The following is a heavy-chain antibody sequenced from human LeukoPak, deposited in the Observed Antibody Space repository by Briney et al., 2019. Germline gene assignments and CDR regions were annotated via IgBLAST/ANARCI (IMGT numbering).Heavy chain of an antibody. CDR1: GYTLTELS. CDR3: ARARGRGPSDY. CDR2: INPSGGST. D-gene: IGHD3-16*01. V-gene: IGHV1-46*01. J-gene: IGHJ4*02. Sequence: ASVKVSCKVSGYTLTELSMHWVRQAPGQGLEWMGIINPSGGSTSYAQKFQGRVTMTRDTSTSTAYMELRSLRSDDTAVYYCARARGRGPSDYWGQGTLVTVSS.